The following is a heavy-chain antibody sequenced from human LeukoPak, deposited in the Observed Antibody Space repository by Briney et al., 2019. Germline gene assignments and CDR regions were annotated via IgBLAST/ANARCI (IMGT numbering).Heavy chain of an antibody. J-gene: IGHJ4*02. CDR1: GGTFISYA. Sequence: AXVKVXXXAXGGTFISYAISWVRQAPGKGLEWMGGFDPEDGKTIYAQKFQGRVTMTEDTSTDTAYMEMSSLRSEDTAVYYCARXXXXXDXVXXXDFWGQXTXVTVSS. CDR2: FDPEDGKT. V-gene: IGHV1-24*01. CDR3: ARXXXXXDXVXXXDF.